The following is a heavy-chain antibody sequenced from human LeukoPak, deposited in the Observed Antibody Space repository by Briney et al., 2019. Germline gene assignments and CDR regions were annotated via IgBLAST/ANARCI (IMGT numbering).Heavy chain of an antibody. CDR2: ISSSGSTI. V-gene: IGHV3-48*03. CDR1: GFTFSSYE. CDR3: AKAPVTTCSGAYCYPFDY. J-gene: IGHJ4*02. Sequence: GGSLRLSCAASGFTFSSYEMNRVRQAPGKGLEWVSYISSSGSTIYYADSVKGRFTISRDNAKNSLYLQMNSLRAEDTAVYYCAKAPVTTCSGAYCYPFDYWSQGTLVTVSS. D-gene: IGHD2-15*01.